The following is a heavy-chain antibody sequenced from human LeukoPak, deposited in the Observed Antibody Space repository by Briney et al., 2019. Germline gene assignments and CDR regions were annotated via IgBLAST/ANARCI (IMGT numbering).Heavy chain of an antibody. V-gene: IGHV3-21*01. J-gene: IGHJ4*02. D-gene: IGHD2-8*02. CDR3: ATYRQVLLPFES. CDR2: ISSSSYYI. Sequence: GGSLRLSCAASGFTFSSYSMNWVRQAPGKGLEWVSSISSSSYYIYYADSVKGRFTISRDNAKNSLYLQMNSLRAEDTAVYYCATYRQVLLPFESWGQGTLVTVSS. CDR1: GFTFSSYS.